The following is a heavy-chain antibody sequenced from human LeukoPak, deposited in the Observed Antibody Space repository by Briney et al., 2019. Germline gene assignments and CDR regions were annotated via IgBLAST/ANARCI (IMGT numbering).Heavy chain of an antibody. J-gene: IGHJ4*02. V-gene: IGHV3-30-3*01. D-gene: IGHD3-22*01. CDR3: ARDWDYYDSSGYYSPDY. Sequence: GGSLRLSCAASGFTFSSYAMHWVRQAPGKGLEWVAVISYDGSNKYYADSVKGRFTISRDNSKNTLYLQMNSLRAEDTAVYYCARDWDYYDSSGYYSPDYWGQGTLVTVSS. CDR1: GFTFSSYA. CDR2: ISYDGSNK.